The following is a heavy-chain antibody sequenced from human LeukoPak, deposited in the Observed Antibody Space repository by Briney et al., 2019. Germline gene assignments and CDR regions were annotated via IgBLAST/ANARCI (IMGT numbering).Heavy chain of an antibody. Sequence: GWSLRLSCVASEFNFFSYGMQWVRQAPGKGLVWVSRIFTDGSTTSYADSVKGRFTIPRDNAKNTLYLQMNSLRAEDTAVYYCARELPREVTLDYWGQGTLVTVSP. CDR3: ARELPREVTLDY. J-gene: IGHJ4*01. CDR1: EFNFFSYG. CDR2: IFTDGSTT. D-gene: IGHD2-21*02. V-gene: IGHV3-74*01.